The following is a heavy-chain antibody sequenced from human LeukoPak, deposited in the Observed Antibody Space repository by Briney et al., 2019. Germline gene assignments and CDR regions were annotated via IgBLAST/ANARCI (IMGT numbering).Heavy chain of an antibody. V-gene: IGHV3-43*01. CDR2: ITWDGDTT. J-gene: IGHJ4*02. CDR3: AKDSANTYLPDY. CDR1: GFTFDDYT. D-gene: IGHD2-2*02. Sequence: PGGSLRLSCAASGFTFDDYTMHWVRQAPGKGLEWVSLITWDGDTTNYADSVKGRFTISRDNSKDSLYLQMNGLRTEDTALYYCAKDSANTYLPDYWGQGTLVTVSS.